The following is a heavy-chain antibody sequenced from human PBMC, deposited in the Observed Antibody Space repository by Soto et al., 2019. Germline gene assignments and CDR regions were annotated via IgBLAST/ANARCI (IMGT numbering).Heavy chain of an antibody. CDR2: IYPGDSDT. Sequence: GEPLKISSKGSGYNFTSYWIGWVRQMPGKGLEWMGIIYPGDSDTRYSPSFQGQVTISADKSISTAYLQWSSLKASDTAMYYCARRDSSGYISTFDIWGQGTMVTVSS. J-gene: IGHJ3*02. D-gene: IGHD3-22*01. V-gene: IGHV5-51*01. CDR1: GYNFTSYW. CDR3: ARRDSSGYISTFDI.